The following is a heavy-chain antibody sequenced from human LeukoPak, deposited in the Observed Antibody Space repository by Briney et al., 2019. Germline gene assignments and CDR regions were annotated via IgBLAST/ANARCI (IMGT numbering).Heavy chain of an antibody. CDR3: ARGYYSDFDY. D-gene: IGHD3-3*01. V-gene: IGHV1-2*02. J-gene: IGHJ4*02. CDR1: GYTFTGYY. CDR2: INPNSGGT. Sequence: GASVKVSCKASGYTFTGYYMHWVRQAPGQGLEWMGWINPNSGGTNYAQKFQGRVTMTRDTSTSTVYMELSSLRSEDTAVYYCARGYYSDFDYWGQGTLVTVSS.